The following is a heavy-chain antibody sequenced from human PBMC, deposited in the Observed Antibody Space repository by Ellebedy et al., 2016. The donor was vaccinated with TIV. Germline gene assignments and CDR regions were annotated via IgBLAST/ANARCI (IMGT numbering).Heavy chain of an antibody. CDR2: ISYDGSNK. V-gene: IGHV3-30*03. J-gene: IGHJ3*02. CDR3: ASFLLRYADAFDI. Sequence: PGGSLRLSCAASGFTFSDYGMPWVRQAPGTGLGWVAVISYDGSNKYYADSVKGRFTISRDNSKNTLYLQMNSLRAEDTAVYYCASFLLRYADAFDIWGQGTMVTVSS. D-gene: IGHD3-9*01. CDR1: GFTFSDYG.